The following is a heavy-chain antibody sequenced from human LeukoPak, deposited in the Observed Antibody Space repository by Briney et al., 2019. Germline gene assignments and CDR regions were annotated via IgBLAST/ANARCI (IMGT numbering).Heavy chain of an antibody. CDR3: AGEYYYDSSGYSESDY. D-gene: IGHD3-22*01. V-gene: IGHV4-34*01. J-gene: IGHJ4*02. Sequence: SETLSLTCAVYGGSFSGYYWSWIRQPPGKGLEWIGEINHRGSTNYNPSLKSRVTISVDTSKNQFSLKLSSVTAADTAVYYCAGEYYYDSSGYSESDYWGQGTLVTVSS. CDR2: INHRGST. CDR1: GGSFSGYY.